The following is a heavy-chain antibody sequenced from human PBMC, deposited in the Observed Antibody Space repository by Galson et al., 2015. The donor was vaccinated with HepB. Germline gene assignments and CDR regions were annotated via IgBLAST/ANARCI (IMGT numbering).Heavy chain of an antibody. D-gene: IGHD3-16*01. CDR2: IKSDGSNT. Sequence: SLRLSCAASGFGFSSYWMHWVRQAPGKGLVWVSRIKSDGSNTTYADSVKGRFTISRDNAKNTLYLQMNSLRAEDTAVYYCAREPRFYYGMDVWGQGTTVTVSS. CDR3: AREPRFYYGMDV. J-gene: IGHJ6*02. V-gene: IGHV3-74*01. CDR1: GFGFSSYW.